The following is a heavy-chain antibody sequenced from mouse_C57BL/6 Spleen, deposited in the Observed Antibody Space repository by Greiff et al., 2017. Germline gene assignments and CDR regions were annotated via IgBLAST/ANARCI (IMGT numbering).Heavy chain of an antibody. Sequence: QVQLQQPGAELVKPGASVKLSCKASGYTFTSYWMQWVKQRPGQGLEWIGEIDPSDSYTNYNQKFKGKATLTVDTSSSTAYMQLSSLTSEDSAVYYCARKDSSGYYDYFDDWGKGTTLTVSS. V-gene: IGHV1-50*01. D-gene: IGHD3-2*02. CDR3: ARKDSSGYYDYFDD. CDR2: IDPSDSYT. J-gene: IGHJ2*01. CDR1: GYTFTSYW.